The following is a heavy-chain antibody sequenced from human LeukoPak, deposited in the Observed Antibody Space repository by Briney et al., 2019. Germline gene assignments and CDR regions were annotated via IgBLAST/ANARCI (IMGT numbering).Heavy chain of an antibody. V-gene: IGHV4-34*01. CDR1: GGSFSGYY. Sequence: PWETLSLTCAVYGGSFSGYYLSWIRQPPGKGLEWFGEINHSGSTNYNPSLKSRVTISVDTSKNQFSLKLSSVTASDTAVYYCARFPYYYDSSGYLPWGQGTLVTVSS. CDR3: ARFPYYYDSSGYLP. J-gene: IGHJ5*02. D-gene: IGHD3-22*01. CDR2: INHSGST.